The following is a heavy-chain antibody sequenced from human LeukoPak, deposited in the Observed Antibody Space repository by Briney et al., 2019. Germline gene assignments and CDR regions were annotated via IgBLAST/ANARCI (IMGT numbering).Heavy chain of an antibody. J-gene: IGHJ4*02. CDR2: ITAYNGNT. V-gene: IGHV1-18*04. D-gene: IGHD2-2*01. CDR1: GYTFTGYY. Sequence: ASVKVSCKASGYTFTGYYMHWVRQAPGQGLEWMGWITAYNGNTNYAQRFQGRVTMTTDTTTSTAYMELRSLRSDDTAVYYCARGSTSAIDYWGQGTLVTVSS. CDR3: ARGSTSAIDY.